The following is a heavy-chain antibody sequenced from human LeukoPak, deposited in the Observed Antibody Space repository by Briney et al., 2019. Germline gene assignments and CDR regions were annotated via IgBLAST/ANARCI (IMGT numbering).Heavy chain of an antibody. CDR1: GFTFTKYW. V-gene: IGHV3-7*01. D-gene: IGHD3-3*01. CDR2: IKQDRSEK. CDR3: ARLREIPVFGVVTKSTSYFDY. J-gene: IGHJ4*02. Sequence: GGSLRLSCAASGFTFTKYWMSWVRQAPGKGLELVANIKQDRSEKYYVDSVKGRFAISRDNAKNSLYLQMNSLRAEDTAVYYCARLREIPVFGVVTKSTSYFDYWGQGTLVTVSS.